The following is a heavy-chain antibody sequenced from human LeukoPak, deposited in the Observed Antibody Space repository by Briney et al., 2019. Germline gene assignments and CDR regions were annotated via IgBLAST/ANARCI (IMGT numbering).Heavy chain of an antibody. J-gene: IGHJ5*02. CDR3: ARQLYSSSWYLVFDWFDP. CDR2: IYYSGST. V-gene: IGHV4-39*01. D-gene: IGHD6-13*01. Sequence: SETLSLTCTVSGGSISSSSYYWGWIRQPPGKGLEWIGSIYYSGSTYYNPSLKSRVTISVDTSKNQFSLKLSSVTAADTAVYYCARQLYSSSWYLVFDWFDPWGQGTLVTVSS. CDR1: GGSISSSSYY.